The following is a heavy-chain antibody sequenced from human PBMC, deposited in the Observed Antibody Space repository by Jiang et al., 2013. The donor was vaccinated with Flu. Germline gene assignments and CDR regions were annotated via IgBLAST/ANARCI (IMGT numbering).Heavy chain of an antibody. D-gene: IGHD1-1*01. CDR2: TYYRSKWYN. V-gene: IGHV6-1*01. J-gene: IGHJ3*02. CDR1: GDSVSSNSAA. CDR3: ATHSLQLGAGAFDI. Sequence: SQTLSLTCAISGDSVSSNSAAWNWIRQSPSRGLEWLGRTYYRSKWYNDYAVSVKSRITINPDTSKNQFSLQLNSVTPEDTAVYYCATHSLQLGAGAFDIWGQGTMVTVSS.